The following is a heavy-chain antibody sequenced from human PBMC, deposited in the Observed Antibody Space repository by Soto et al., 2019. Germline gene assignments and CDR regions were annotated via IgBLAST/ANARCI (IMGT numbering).Heavy chain of an antibody. CDR3: ARVSYGVDEPSY. CDR2: IYYSGST. CDR1: GAPISSGDYY. V-gene: IGHV4-30-4*01. D-gene: IGHD4-17*01. Sequence: PSETLSLTCTVSGAPISSGDYYWYWVRQAPGKGLEWVGYIYYSGSTYYNPSLKRRLDISLDVSRNQFSLRLTSVTASDTAVYFCARVSYGVDEPSYWGPGMLVTVAS. J-gene: IGHJ4*02.